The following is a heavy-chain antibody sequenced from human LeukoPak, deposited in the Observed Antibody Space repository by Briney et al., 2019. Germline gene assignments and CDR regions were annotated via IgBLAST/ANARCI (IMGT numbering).Heavy chain of an antibody. CDR2: IFYDGTIQ. CDR3: ARGVWEDSYGYKFDYYYYYYMDV. Sequence: PGGSLRLSCAASGFTFTHYAMHWVRQTPGKGLEWVAVIFYDGTIQYYSDSVRGRLIVSRDNPKNTLYLQMNSLRAEDTAVYYCARGVWEDSYGYKFDYYYYYYMDVWGKGTTVTVSS. J-gene: IGHJ6*03. CDR1: GFTFTHYA. V-gene: IGHV3-30*03. D-gene: IGHD5-18*01.